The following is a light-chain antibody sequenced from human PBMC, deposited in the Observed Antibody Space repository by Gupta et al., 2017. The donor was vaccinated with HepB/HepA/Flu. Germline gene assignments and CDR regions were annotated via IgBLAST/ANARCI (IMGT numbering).Light chain of an antibody. J-gene: IGKJ4*01. Sequence: DIQMTQSPSSLSASVGDRVTITCRASQGISNYLAWYQQKPGKVPKLLIYAASTLQSGVPSRFSGSGSGTEFTLTISSLQPVEVATSYCQSFGGGTKVEIK. CDR3: QS. CDR2: AAS. V-gene: IGKV1-27*01. CDR1: QGISNY.